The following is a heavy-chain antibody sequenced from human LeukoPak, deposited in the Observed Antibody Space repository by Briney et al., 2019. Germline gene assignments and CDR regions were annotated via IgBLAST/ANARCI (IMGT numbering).Heavy chain of an antibody. CDR3: ASALPLNWNYGAYMDV. CDR1: GGSISSYY. CDR2: IYYSGST. Sequence: SETLSLTCIVSGGSISSYYWSWIRQPPGKGLEWIGYIYYSGSTNYNPSLKSRVTISVDTSKNQFSLKLSSVTAADTAVYYCASALPLNWNYGAYMDVWGQGTTVTVSS. J-gene: IGHJ6*02. D-gene: IGHD1-7*01. V-gene: IGHV4-59*01.